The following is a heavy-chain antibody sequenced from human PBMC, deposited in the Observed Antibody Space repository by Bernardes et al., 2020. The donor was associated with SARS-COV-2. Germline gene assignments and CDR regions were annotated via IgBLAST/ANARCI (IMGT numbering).Heavy chain of an antibody. CDR3: ARGRWLPDFDY. D-gene: IGHD5-12*01. J-gene: IGHJ4*02. Sequence: GGSLRLSCAASGFTVSSTYMSWVRQAPGKGLEWVSVILSGGSTYYTDSVKGRFTISRDNSKNTLYLQMNSLRAEDTAVYYCARGRWLPDFDYWGQGAQVTVSS. CDR1: GFTVSSTY. V-gene: IGHV3-66*02. CDR2: ILSGGST.